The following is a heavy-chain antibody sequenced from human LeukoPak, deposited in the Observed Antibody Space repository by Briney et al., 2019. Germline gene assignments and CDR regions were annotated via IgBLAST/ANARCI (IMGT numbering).Heavy chain of an antibody. CDR1: GFTFSAYW. Sequence: GGSLRLSCAASGFTFSAYWMTWVRQAPGKGLECVATIKQDGSEKYYVDSVKGRFTISRDNAKNSLYLQMNSLRAEDTAVYYCVRGGGYFDLWGQGTLVTVSS. V-gene: IGHV3-7*01. CDR3: VRGGGYFDL. J-gene: IGHJ4*02. D-gene: IGHD3-10*01. CDR2: IKQDGSEK.